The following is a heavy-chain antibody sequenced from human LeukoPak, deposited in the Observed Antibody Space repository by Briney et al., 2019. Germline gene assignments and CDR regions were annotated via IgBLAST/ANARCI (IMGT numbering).Heavy chain of an antibody. Sequence: GGSLRLSCAASGFTFDDYAMHWVRQAPGKGLEWVSGISWNSGSIGYADSVKGRFTISRDNAKNSLYLQMNSLRAEDTALYYCAEDIVDYWGQGTLVTVSS. CDR2: ISWNSGSI. CDR3: AEDIVDY. V-gene: IGHV3-9*01. CDR1: GFTFDDYA. J-gene: IGHJ4*02.